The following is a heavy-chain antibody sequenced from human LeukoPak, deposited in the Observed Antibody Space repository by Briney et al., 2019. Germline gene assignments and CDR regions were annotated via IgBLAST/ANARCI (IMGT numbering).Heavy chain of an antibody. J-gene: IGHJ4*02. CDR2: IRYDGSNK. CDR1: GFTFSSYG. CDR3: AKDLVDDFWSRYYGGSDY. Sequence: TGGSLRLSCAASGFTFSSYGMQWVRQAPGKGLEWVAFIRYDGSNKYYADSVKGRFTISRDNSKNTLYLQMNSLRAEDTAVYYCAKDLVDDFWSRYYGGSDYWGQGTLVTVSS. V-gene: IGHV3-30*02. D-gene: IGHD3-3*01.